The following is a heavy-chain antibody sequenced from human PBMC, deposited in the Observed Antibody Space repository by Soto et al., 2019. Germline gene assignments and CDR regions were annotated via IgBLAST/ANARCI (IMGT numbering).Heavy chain of an antibody. J-gene: IGHJ5*02. CDR1: GYTFTSYY. CDR3: ARVGGGTSWYPRWFAP. V-gene: IGHV1-46*01. Sequence: ASVKVSCKASGYTFTSYYMHWVRQAPGQGLEWMGIINPSGGSTSYAQKFQGRVTMTRDTSTSTVYMELSSLRSEDTAVYYCARVGGGTSWYPRWFAPGGRGTLVTVSS. D-gene: IGHD6-13*01. CDR2: INPSGGST.